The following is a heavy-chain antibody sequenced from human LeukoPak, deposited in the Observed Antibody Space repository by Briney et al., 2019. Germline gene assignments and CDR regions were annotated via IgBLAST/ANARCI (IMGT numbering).Heavy chain of an antibody. CDR2: IYYSEST. V-gene: IGHV4-39*07. J-gene: IGHJ4*02. CDR3: ARDLELGSDVLTPYYDFWSHYYRRESVAFDY. Sequence: SETLSLTCTVSGGSISSSSYYWGWLRQPPGKGLEWIGSIYYSESTYYDPSLKSRVTISVDTSKNQFSLKLSDVTAADTAVYYCARDLELGSDVLTPYYDFWSHYYRRESVAFDYWGQGTLVTVSS. D-gene: IGHD3-3*01. CDR1: GGSISSSSYY.